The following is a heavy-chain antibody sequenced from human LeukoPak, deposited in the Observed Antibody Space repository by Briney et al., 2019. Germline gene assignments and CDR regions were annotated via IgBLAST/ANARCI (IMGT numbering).Heavy chain of an antibody. Sequence: SETLSLTCAVSGYSISSGYYWGWIRQPPGKGLEWIGSIYHSGSTYYNPSLKSRVTISVDMSKNQFSLKLSSVTAADTAVYYCARLRITFGGVIAHGDYWGQGTLVTVSS. V-gene: IGHV4-38-2*01. CDR1: GYSISSGYY. CDR2: IYHSGST. D-gene: IGHD3-16*02. J-gene: IGHJ4*02. CDR3: ARLRITFGGVIAHGDY.